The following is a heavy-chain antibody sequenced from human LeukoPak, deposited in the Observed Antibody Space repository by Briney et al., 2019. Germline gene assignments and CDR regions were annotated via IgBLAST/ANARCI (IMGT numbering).Heavy chain of an antibody. CDR1: GGSISSGDYY. Sequence: SETLSLTCTVSGGSISSGDYYWSWIRQPPGKGLEWIGYIYYSGSTYYNPSLKSRVTISVDTSKNQFSLKLSSVTAADTAVYYCARQGPPAKAVNYYYYYGMDVWGQGTTVTVSS. V-gene: IGHV4-30-4*01. CDR3: ARQGPPAKAVNYYYYYGMDV. CDR2: IYYSGST. J-gene: IGHJ6*02.